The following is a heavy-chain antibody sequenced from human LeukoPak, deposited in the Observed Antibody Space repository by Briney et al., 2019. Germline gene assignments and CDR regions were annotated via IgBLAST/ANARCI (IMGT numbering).Heavy chain of an antibody. D-gene: IGHD1/OR15-1a*01. CDR1: GFTFSSYG. CDR2: ISRSSSTI. V-gene: IGHV3-48*04. J-gene: IGHJ3*02. CDR3: AKEPRWEQLHSFDI. Sequence: PGGSLRLSCAASGFTFSSYGMHWVRQAPGKGLEWVSYISRSSSTIYYADSVKGRFTISRDNAKNSLYLQMNSLRPEDTAVYYCAKEPRWEQLHSFDIWGQGTTVTVSS.